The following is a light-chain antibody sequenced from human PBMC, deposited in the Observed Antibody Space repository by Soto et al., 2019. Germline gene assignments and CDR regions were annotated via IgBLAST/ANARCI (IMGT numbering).Light chain of an antibody. Sequence: EIVLTQSPGTLSLSPGERATLSCRASQSVSSSYLAWYQQKPGQAPRLLIYGTSSRATAIPDRFSGSGSGTDFTLTISRLEPKDFAVYYCQQYGSSSWTFGQGTKVDIK. CDR2: GTS. CDR1: QSVSSSY. V-gene: IGKV3-20*01. J-gene: IGKJ1*01. CDR3: QQYGSSSWT.